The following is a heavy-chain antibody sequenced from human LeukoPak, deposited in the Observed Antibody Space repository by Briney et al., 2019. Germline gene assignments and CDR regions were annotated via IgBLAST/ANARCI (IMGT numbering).Heavy chain of an antibody. Sequence: GESLKISCKGSGYSFTSYWIGWVRQMPGKGLEWMGIIYPGDSDTRYSPSFQGQATISADKSISTAYLQWSSLKASDTAMYYCARHEEVDCSNTSCYVGPFDYWGQGTLVTVSS. V-gene: IGHV5-51*01. CDR2: IYPGDSDT. CDR1: GYSFTSYW. J-gene: IGHJ4*02. CDR3: ARHEEVDCSNTSCYVGPFDY. D-gene: IGHD2-2*01.